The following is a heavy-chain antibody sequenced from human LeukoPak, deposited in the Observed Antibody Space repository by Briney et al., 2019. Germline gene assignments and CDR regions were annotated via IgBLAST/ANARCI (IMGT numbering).Heavy chain of an antibody. V-gene: IGHV3-9*01. CDR2: IGWNSVNI. CDR1: GLSFDDHA. CDR3: AKGLSLEGGSTWKNNWFDA. D-gene: IGHD1-1*01. J-gene: IGHJ5*02. Sequence: GGSLRLSCAASGLSFDDHAMHWVRQVPGKGLEWVSGIGWNSVNIGYVDSVKGRFTISRDNAKNSLYLQMNSLRVDDTALYFCAKGLSLEGGSTWKNNWFDAWGQGTVVIVSS.